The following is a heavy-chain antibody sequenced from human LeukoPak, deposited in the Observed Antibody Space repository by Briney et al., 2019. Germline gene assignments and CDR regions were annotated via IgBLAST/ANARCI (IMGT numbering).Heavy chain of an antibody. V-gene: IGHV1-2*02. CDR1: GYTFTGYY. Sequence: ASVKVSCKASGYTFTGYYMHWVRQAPGQGLEWMGWINPNSGGTNYAQKFQGRVTMTRDTSISTAYMELSRLRSDDTAVYYCARGEVVLRYFDWLPGHYYYYGMDVWGKGTTVTVSS. D-gene: IGHD3-9*01. CDR2: INPNSGGT. J-gene: IGHJ6*04. CDR3: ARGEVVLRYFDWLPGHYYYYGMDV.